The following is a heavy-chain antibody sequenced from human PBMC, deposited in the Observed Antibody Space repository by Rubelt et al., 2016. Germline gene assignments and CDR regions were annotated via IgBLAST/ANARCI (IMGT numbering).Heavy chain of an antibody. V-gene: IGHV3-33*01. J-gene: IGHJ4*02. CDR3: ARDRPGYSYGPFDY. Sequence: QVQLVESGGGVVQPGRSLRLSCAASGFTFSSYGMHWVRQAPGKGLEWVAVIWYDGSNKYYAASVKGRFTISRDNSKNTLDLQMNSLRAEDTAVYYCARDRPGYSYGPFDYWGQGTLVTVSS. CDR1: GFTFSSYG. D-gene: IGHD5-18*01. CDR2: IWYDGSNK.